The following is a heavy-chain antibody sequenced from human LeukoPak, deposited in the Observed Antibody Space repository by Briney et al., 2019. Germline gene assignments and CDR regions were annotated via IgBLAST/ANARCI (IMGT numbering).Heavy chain of an antibody. Sequence: ASVKVSCKASVYTFTSYGISWVRQAPGQGLQWMGWISVYNGHTKYPQKLQGRVTMTTDTSTSTAYMELRSLRSDDTAVYFCARGYCSSTSCLGDYWGQGTLVTVSS. CDR2: ISVYNGHT. CDR1: VYTFTSYG. J-gene: IGHJ4*02. D-gene: IGHD2-2*01. V-gene: IGHV1-18*01. CDR3: ARGYCSSTSCLGDY.